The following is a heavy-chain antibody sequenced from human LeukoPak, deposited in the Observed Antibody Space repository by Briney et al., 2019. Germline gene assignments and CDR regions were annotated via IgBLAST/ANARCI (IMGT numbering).Heavy chain of an antibody. D-gene: IGHD5-18*01. J-gene: IGHJ5*02. CDR2: ISAYNGNT. V-gene: IGHV1-18*01. CDR1: GHTFTSYG. CDR3: ARGGIQVWSRLLRWFDP. Sequence: GASVKVSCKASGHTFTSYGISWVRQAPGQGLEWMGWISAYNGNTNYAQKLQGRVTMTTDTSTSTAYMELRSLRSDDTAVYYCARGGIQVWSRLLRWFDPWGQGTLVTVSS.